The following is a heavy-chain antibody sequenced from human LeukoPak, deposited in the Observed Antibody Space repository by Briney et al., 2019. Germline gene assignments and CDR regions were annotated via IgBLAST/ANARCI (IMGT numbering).Heavy chain of an antibody. CDR3: ARVFGEYLDY. CDR1: GFTFSSYA. CDR2: ISSSSSYI. D-gene: IGHD3-10*02. Sequence: GGSLRLSCAASGFTFSSYAMSWVRQAPGKGLEWVSSISSSSSYIYYADSVKGRFTISRDNAKNSLYLQMNSLRAEGTAVYYCARVFGEYLDYWGQGTLVTVSS. V-gene: IGHV3-21*01. J-gene: IGHJ4*02.